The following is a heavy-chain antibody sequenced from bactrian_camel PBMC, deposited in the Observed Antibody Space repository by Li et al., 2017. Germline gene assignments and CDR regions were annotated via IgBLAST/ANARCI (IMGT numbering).Heavy chain of an antibody. CDR2: ISSDGST. D-gene: IGHD1*01. Sequence: HVQLVESGGGSVQAGGSLRLSCLVIGYTYGITCMGWYRQAPGNECGFVSAISSDGSTYYADSVKGRFTISQDNAKNTVYLQMNSLKPEDTAMYYCAADSAYNCFTGSDYWGQGTQVTVS. CDR3: AADSAYNCFTGSDY. CDR1: GYTYGITC. V-gene: IGHV3S53*01. J-gene: IGHJ4*01.